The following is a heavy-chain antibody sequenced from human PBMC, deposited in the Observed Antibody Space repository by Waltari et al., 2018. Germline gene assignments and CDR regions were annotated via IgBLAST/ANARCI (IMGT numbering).Heavy chain of an antibody. V-gene: IGHV4-59*01. CDR2: IYYSGTT. D-gene: IGHD3-22*01. Sequence: QVQLQESGPGLVKPSETLYLTCTVSGGSISSYYWSWIRPPPGKGLEWIGYIYYSGTTNYNPTLNSRFTISVDTSKNQFSLKLSSVTATDTAVYYCARFFYYDSSGYYNYYYYMDVWGKGTTVTVSS. J-gene: IGHJ6*03. CDR3: ARFFYYDSSGYYNYYYYMDV. CDR1: GGSISSYY.